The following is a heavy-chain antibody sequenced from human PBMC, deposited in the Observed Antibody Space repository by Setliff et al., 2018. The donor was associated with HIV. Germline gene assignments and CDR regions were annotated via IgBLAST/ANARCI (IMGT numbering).Heavy chain of an antibody. J-gene: IGHJ4*02. V-gene: IGHV1-69*01. Sequence: NVSCKASGDTYRNYAVNWVRQAPGQGLEWMGAISRFFNTTTYAHNFQGRVTITADESTSTGYMELRSLRSDDTAVYFCARGWGSPRDSQVRYISLDHWGQGSLVTVSS. CDR1: GDTYRNYA. D-gene: IGHD3-16*01. CDR3: ARGWGSPRDSQVRYISLDH. CDR2: ISRFFNTT.